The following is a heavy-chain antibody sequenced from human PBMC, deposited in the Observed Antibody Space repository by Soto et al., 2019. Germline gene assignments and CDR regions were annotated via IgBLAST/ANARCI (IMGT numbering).Heavy chain of an antibody. D-gene: IGHD5-18*01. V-gene: IGHV3-11*05. CDR3: ARDRDTYGHGFFDY. CDR1: GFTFSDFY. Sequence: QVQLVESGGGLVKPGGSLRLSCAASGFTFSDFYMTWIRQAPGKGLEWVSHISSTGTYTNYADSVKGRFTVSRDSANNSLYLEMNSLGAEDTAVYFCARDRDTYGHGFFDYWGQGTLVTVSS. J-gene: IGHJ4*02. CDR2: ISSTGTYT.